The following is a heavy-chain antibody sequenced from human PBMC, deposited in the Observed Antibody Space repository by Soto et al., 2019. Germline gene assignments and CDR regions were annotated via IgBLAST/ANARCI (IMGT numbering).Heavy chain of an antibody. D-gene: IGHD5-18*01. CDR3: AREVDTAMVTGGWFDP. V-gene: IGHV3-33*01. Sequence: QVQLVESGGGVVQPGRSLRLSCAASGFTFSRYGMHWVRQAPGKGLEWVAVIWYDGSNKYYADSVKGGFTISRDNSKNTLYLQVTRLRAEDTAVYYCAREVDTAMVTGGWFDPWGQGTLVTVSS. CDR1: GFTFSRYG. CDR2: IWYDGSNK. J-gene: IGHJ5*02.